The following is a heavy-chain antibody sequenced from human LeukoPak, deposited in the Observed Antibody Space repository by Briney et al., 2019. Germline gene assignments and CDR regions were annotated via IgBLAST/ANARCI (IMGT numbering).Heavy chain of an antibody. Sequence: GGSLRLSCAASGFTFSSYGMHWVRQAPGKGLEWVAVIWYDGSNKYYADSVKGRFTISRDNSKNTLYLQTNSLRAEDTAVYYCARARCFSGGNCRGGYYFDYWGQGTLVPVSS. D-gene: IGHD2-15*01. V-gene: IGHV3-33*01. J-gene: IGHJ4*02. CDR2: IWYDGSNK. CDR1: GFTFSSYG. CDR3: ARARCFSGGNCRGGYYFDY.